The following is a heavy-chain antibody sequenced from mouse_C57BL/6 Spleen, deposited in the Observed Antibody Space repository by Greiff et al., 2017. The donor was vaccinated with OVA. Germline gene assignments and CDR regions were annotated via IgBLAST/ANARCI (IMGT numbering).Heavy chain of an antibody. CDR1: GFSLTSYG. CDR3: ARHGGDYDYFYAMDY. J-gene: IGHJ4*01. D-gene: IGHD2-4*01. V-gene: IGHV2-6-1*01. Sequence: VKLMESGPGLVAPSQSLSITCTVSGFSLTSYGVHWVRQPPGTGLEWLVVIWSDGSTTYNSALKSRLSISKDNSKSQVFLKMNSLQTDDTAMYYCARHGGDYDYFYAMDYWGQGTSVTVSS. CDR2: IWSDGST.